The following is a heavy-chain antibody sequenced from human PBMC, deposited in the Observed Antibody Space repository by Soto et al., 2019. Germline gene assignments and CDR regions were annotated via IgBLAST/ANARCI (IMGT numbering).Heavy chain of an antibody. Sequence: ASVKVSCKASGGTFSSYAISWVRQAPGQGLEWMGGIIPIFGTANYAQKFQGRVTITADESTGTAYMELSSLRSEDTAVYYCARGPPYYYGSGSYGWFDPWGQGTLVTVSS. J-gene: IGHJ5*02. CDR1: GGTFSSYA. D-gene: IGHD3-10*01. CDR3: ARGPPYYYGSGSYGWFDP. CDR2: IIPIFGTA. V-gene: IGHV1-69*13.